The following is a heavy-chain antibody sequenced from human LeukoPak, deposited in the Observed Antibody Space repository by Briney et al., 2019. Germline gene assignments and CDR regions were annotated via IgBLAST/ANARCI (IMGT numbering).Heavy chain of an antibody. CDR3: ARDRVYDAFDI. J-gene: IGHJ3*02. CDR1: GGSISSGGYS. Sequence: KPSETLSPTCAVSGGSISSGGYSWSWIRQPPGKGLEWIGYIYYSGSTYYNPSLKSRVIISVDTSKNQFSLKLSSVTAADTAVYYCARDRVYDAFDIWGQGTMVTVSS. CDR2: IYYSGST. V-gene: IGHV4-30-4*07. D-gene: IGHD6-6*01.